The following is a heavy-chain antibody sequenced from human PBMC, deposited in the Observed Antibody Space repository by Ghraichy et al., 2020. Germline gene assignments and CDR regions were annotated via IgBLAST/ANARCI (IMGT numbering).Heavy chain of an antibody. CDR2: IYWDNDK. CDR1: GFSLTTSGVG. J-gene: IGHJ3*02. D-gene: IGHD3-16*02. V-gene: IGHV2-5*02. Sequence: SGPTLVKPTQTLTLTCIFSGFSLTTSGVGVGWIRQPPGKALEWLAVIYWDNDKRYSPSLKSRLTITKDTSKNQVVLTMTNMDPVDTATYYCAHLMITFGGATVLGGLNGFDIWGQGTMVTVSS. CDR3: AHLMITFGGATVLGGLNGFDI.